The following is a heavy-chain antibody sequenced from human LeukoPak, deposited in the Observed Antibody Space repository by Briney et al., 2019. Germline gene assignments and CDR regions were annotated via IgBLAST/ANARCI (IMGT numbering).Heavy chain of an antibody. CDR1: GYTFTGYY. CDR3: ARDEPEYADAFDI. V-gene: IGHV1-2*02. J-gene: IGHJ3*02. D-gene: IGHD1-14*01. Sequence: GASVKVSCKASGYTFTGYYMHWVRQAPGQGLEWMGWINPNSGGTNYAQKFQGRVTMTRDTSISTAYMELSRLRSDDTAVYYCARDEPEYADAFDIWGQGTMVTVSS. CDR2: INPNSGGT.